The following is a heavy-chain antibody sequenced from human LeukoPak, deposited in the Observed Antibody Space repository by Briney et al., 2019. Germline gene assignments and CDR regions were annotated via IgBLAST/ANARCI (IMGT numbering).Heavy chain of an antibody. CDR1: GFTFSSYE. V-gene: IGHV3-48*03. CDR2: ISSSGSTI. J-gene: IGHJ4*02. D-gene: IGHD6-19*01. CDR3: ARAPAVAGSDY. Sequence: GGSLRLSCAASGFTFSSYEMNRVRQAPGKGLEWVSYISSSGSTIYYADSVKGRFTISRDNAKNSLYLQMNSLRAEDTAVYYCARAPAVAGSDYWGQGTLVTVSS.